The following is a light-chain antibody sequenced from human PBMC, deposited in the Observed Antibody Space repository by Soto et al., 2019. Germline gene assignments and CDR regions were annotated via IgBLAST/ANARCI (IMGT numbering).Light chain of an antibody. CDR1: SSNIGSNT. CDR2: TNG. Sequence: QSVLTQPPSATGTPGQRVTISCSGSSSNIGSNTVNWYQQLPGTAPKLLIYTNGQRPSGVPGRFSGSRYGNSASLAISGLQFEDEPDYHCSSWDDNLDHVVFGCGSKVT. V-gene: IGLV1-44*01. CDR3: SSWDDNLDHVV. J-gene: IGLJ1*01.